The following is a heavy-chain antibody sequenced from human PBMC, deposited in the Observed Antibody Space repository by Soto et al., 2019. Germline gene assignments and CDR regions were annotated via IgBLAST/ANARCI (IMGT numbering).Heavy chain of an antibody. CDR1: GFTFSSYA. CDR3: AKAKYSSTDFDY. D-gene: IGHD6-13*01. Sequence: GGSLRLSYAASGFTFSSYAMSWVRQAPGKGLEWVSAISGSGGSTYYADSVKGRFTISRDNSKNTLYLQMNSLRAEDTAVYYCAKAKYSSTDFDYWGQGTLVTVSS. CDR2: ISGSGGST. V-gene: IGHV3-23*01. J-gene: IGHJ4*02.